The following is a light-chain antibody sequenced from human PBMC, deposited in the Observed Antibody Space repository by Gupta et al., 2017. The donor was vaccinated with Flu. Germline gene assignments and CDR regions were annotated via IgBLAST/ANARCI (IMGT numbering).Light chain of an antibody. CDR1: QSVLYSSNNKNY. CDR3: QQHDNSPYT. Sequence: DIVMTQSPESLAVSLGERATINCKSSQSVLYSSNNKNYLAWYQQRPGQPPKMLIYWASTRESGVPDRFSGSGSGTDFTLTISSLQAEDVAVYYCQQHDNSPYTFGQGTKVEIK. CDR2: WAS. J-gene: IGKJ2*01. V-gene: IGKV4-1*01.